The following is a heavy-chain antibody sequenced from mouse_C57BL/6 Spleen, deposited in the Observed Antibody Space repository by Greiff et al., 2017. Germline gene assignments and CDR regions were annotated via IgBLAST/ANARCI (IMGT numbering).Heavy chain of an antibody. J-gene: IGHJ3*01. CDR3: TRAGMDGYYQFAY. CDR1: GYTFTSYW. V-gene: IGHV1-5*01. Sequence: EVQLQESGTVLARPGASVKMSCKTSGYTFTSYWMHWVKQRPGQGLEWIGAIYPGNSDTSYNQKFKGKAKLTAVTSASTAYMELSSLTNEDSAVYYCTRAGMDGYYQFAYWGQGTLVTVSA. D-gene: IGHD2-3*01. CDR2: IYPGNSDT.